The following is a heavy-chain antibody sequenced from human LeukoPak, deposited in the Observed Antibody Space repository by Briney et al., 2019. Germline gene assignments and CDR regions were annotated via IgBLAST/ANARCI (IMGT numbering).Heavy chain of an antibody. J-gene: IGHJ3*02. CDR1: GGTFSSYA. V-gene: IGHV1-69*04. D-gene: IGHD3-9*01. CDR3: ASPLYYDILTGYPAAFDI. Sequence: SVKVSCKASGGTFSSYAISWVRQAPGQGLEWMGRIIPILGIANYAQKFQGRVTITADKSTSTAYMELSSLRSEDTAVYYCASPLYYDILTGYPAAFDIWGQGTMVTVSS. CDR2: IIPILGIA.